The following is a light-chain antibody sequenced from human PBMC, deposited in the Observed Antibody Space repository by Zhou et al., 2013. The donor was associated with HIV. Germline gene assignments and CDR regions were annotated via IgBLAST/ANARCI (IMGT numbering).Light chain of an antibody. V-gene: IGKV2-30*01. CDR2: KVS. Sequence: EVVVTQFPHALPVTLGQPASISCRSSQSLVYSDGNTYLNWFQQRPGQSPRRLIYKVSNRDSGVPDRFSGSGSGTDFTLKISRVEAEDVGVYYCMQGTHWPPVTFGQGTKLEIK. CDR3: MQGTHWPPVT. J-gene: IGKJ2*01. CDR1: QSLVYSDGNTY.